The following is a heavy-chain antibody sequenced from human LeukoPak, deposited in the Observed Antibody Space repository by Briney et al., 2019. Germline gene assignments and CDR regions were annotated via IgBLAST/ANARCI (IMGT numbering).Heavy chain of an antibody. CDR1: GYTFTSYA. Sequence: ASVKVSCKASGYTFTSYAMHWVRQAPGQRLEWMGWINAGNGNTKYSQEFQGRVTITRDTSASTAYMELSSLRSEDTAVCYCARPSYGSGSYCMDVWGKGTTVTISS. D-gene: IGHD3-10*01. J-gene: IGHJ6*04. CDR2: INAGNGNT. V-gene: IGHV1-3*03. CDR3: ARPSYGSGSYCMDV.